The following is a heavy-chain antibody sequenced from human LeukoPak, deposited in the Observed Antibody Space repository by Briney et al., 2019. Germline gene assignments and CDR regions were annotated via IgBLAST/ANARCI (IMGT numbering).Heavy chain of an antibody. CDR1: GFTFSSYG. D-gene: IGHD3-22*01. CDR3: ATIPRREYYYDSSGYADAFDI. Sequence: GGSLRLSCAASGFTFSSYGMHWVRQAPGKGLGWVAVIWYDGSNKYYADSVKGRFTISRDNSKNTLYLQMNSLRAEDTAVYYCATIPRREYYYDSSGYADAFDIWGQGTMVTVSS. CDR2: IWYDGSNK. J-gene: IGHJ3*02. V-gene: IGHV3-33*01.